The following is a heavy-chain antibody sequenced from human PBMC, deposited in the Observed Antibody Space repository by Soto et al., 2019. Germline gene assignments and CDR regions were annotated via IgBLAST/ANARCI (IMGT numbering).Heavy chain of an antibody. CDR3: ERHPGGRGYYYGMDV. CDR1: GYTFTSYD. Sequence: VKVSCKASGYTFTSYDINWVRQAPGQGLEWMGGIIPIFGTANYAQKFQGRVTITADESTSTAYMELSSLRSEDTAVYYCERHPGGRGYYYGMDVWGQGTTVTVSS. V-gene: IGHV1-69*13. D-gene: IGHD2-15*01. CDR2: IIPIFGTA. J-gene: IGHJ6*02.